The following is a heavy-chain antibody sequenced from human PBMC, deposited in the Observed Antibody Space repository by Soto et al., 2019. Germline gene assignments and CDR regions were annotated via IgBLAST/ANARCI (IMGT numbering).Heavy chain of an antibody. D-gene: IGHD1-26*01. CDR3: ARAIVGPTTTGWLDP. CDR1: GGTFSRYA. J-gene: IGHJ5*02. CDR2: IIPIFGTA. V-gene: IGHV1-69*01. Sequence: QVQLVQSGAEVKNPGSSVKVSCKASGGTFSRYAISWVRQAPGQGLEWMGGIIPIFGTANYAQKFQGRVTITADESTSTAYMALSSLRFEDTAVYYCARAIVGPTTTGWLDPWGQGTLVTVSS.